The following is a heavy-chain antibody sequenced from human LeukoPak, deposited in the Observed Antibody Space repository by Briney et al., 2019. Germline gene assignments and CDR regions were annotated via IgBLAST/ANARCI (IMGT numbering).Heavy chain of an antibody. J-gene: IGHJ4*02. CDR2: ISSTSRYI. CDR3: ARDGDSGSYSYYFDY. CDR1: DFTFSSFS. Sequence: GGSLRLSCAASDFTFSSFSMNWVRQAPGKGLEWVSSISSTSRYIYYADSVKGRFTISRDNAKNSLFLQMNSLRAEDTAIYYCARDGDSGSYSYYFDYWGQGSLVTVSS. V-gene: IGHV3-21*01. D-gene: IGHD3-10*01.